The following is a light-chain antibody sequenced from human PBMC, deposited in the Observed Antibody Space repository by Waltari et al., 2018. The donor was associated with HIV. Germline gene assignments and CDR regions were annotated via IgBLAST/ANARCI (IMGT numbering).Light chain of an antibody. V-gene: IGLV2-14*01. CDR1: SSDVGGHNY. CDR3: SSYTITNSLM. CDR2: EVS. Sequence: QSALTQPASVSGSPGQSITISCAASSDVGGHNYVSWYQQHPGKAPKLLLYEVSYRPSGVSNRFSGSKSGNTASLTISGLQAEDEADYYCSSYTITNSLMFGGGTKLTVL. J-gene: IGLJ3*02.